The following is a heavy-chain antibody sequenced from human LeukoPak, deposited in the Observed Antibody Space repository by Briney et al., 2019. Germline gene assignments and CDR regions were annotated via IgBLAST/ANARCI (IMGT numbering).Heavy chain of an antibody. CDR3: ARGESGSYYVFDY. Sequence: GGSLRLSCAASGFTFSSYSMNWVRQAPGKGLEWVSSISSSSSYIYYADSVKGRFTISRDNAKNSLYLQMNSLSAEDTAVYYCARGESGSYYVFDYWGQGTLVTVSS. J-gene: IGHJ4*02. CDR1: GFTFSSYS. CDR2: ISSSSSYI. V-gene: IGHV3-21*01. D-gene: IGHD1-26*01.